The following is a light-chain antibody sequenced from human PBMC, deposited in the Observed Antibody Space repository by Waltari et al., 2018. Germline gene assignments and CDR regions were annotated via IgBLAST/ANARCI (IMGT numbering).Light chain of an antibody. V-gene: IGLV2-23*01. J-gene: IGLJ3*02. CDR2: EGS. Sequence: SVYQQHPGKAPKLFIYEGSKRPSGVSDRFSGSRSGNTASLTISGLQADDDGYYYCCSYAGGRTWVFGGGTKLTVL. CDR3: CSYAGGRTWV.